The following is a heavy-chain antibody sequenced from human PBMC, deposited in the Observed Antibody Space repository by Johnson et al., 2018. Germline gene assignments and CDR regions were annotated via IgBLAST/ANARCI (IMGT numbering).Heavy chain of an antibody. J-gene: IGHJ6*02. D-gene: IGHD4-11*01. V-gene: IGHV4-34*01. Sequence: QVQLQQWGAGLLKPSETLSLTCAVYGGSFSGSYWSWIRQPPGKGLEWIGEINHSGSTNYNPSLKSRVTISVDTSKNQFSLKLSSVTAADTAVYYCARDDYSNYRGGMDVWGQGTTVTVSS. CDR1: GGSFSGSY. CDR3: ARDDYSNYRGGMDV. CDR2: INHSGST.